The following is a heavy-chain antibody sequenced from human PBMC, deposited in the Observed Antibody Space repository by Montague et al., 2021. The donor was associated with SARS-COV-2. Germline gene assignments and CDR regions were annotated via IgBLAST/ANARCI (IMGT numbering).Heavy chain of an antibody. CDR1: GGSFSDYN. CDR3: ERRAHRGSRGLEA. CDR2: MNESESA. J-gene: IGHJ3*01. V-gene: IGHV4-34*01. D-gene: IGHD2-15*01. Sequence: SETRSLTCGVYGGSFSDYNYTWICKPQGQGQEWMGEMNESESAKSNPYLNSRGTISIDAAKSKFSLYLYFVTAADTALVYCERRAHRGSRGLEAWDQGTLVTVSS.